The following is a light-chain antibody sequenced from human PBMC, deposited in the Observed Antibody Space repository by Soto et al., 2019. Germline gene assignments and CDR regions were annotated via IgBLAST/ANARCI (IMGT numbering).Light chain of an antibody. Sequence: QSALTQPASVSGSPGQSITISCTGTSSDVGSYNPVSWYQQHPGKAPKLMIYEGSKRPSGVSNRFSGSKSGNTASLTISGLQAEDEADYYCCSYAGISIYVFGTGTKVTVL. CDR2: EGS. CDR3: CSYAGISIYV. J-gene: IGLJ1*01. CDR1: SSDVGSYNP. V-gene: IGLV2-23*01.